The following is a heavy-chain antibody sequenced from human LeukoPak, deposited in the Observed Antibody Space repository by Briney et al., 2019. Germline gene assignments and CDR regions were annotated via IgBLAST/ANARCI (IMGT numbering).Heavy chain of an antibody. V-gene: IGHV4-39*01. CDR3: ARQTAREPYFDY. J-gene: IGHJ4*02. CDR2: IYYSGST. CDR1: GGSISSSSYY. Sequence: SETLSLTCTVSGGSISSSSYYWGWIRQPPGKGLEWIGSIYYSGSTYYNPSLKSRATISVDTSKNQFSLKLSSVTAADTAVYYCARQTAREPYFDYWGQGTLVTVSS.